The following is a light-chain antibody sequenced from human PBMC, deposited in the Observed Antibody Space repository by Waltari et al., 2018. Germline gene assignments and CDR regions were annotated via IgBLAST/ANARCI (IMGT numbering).Light chain of an antibody. CDR3: ATWDDSLNAAV. CDR2: SNN. Sequence: QSVLPQPPSASGTPGLRVPISCSGSSSNIGSNPVNWYQQLPGTAPKLLIYSNNQRPSGVPDRFSGSKSGTSASLAISGLQSEDEADYYCATWDDSLNAAVFGGGTQLSVL. V-gene: IGLV1-44*01. J-gene: IGLJ7*01. CDR1: SSNIGSNP.